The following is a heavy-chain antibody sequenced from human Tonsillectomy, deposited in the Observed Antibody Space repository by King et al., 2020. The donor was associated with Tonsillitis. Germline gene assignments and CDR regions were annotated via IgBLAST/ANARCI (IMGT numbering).Heavy chain of an antibody. V-gene: IGHV3-30*04. CDR3: ARGSVGAGGGAFDN. Sequence: VQLVESGGGVVQPGRSLRLSCAASGFIFSSHSMHWVRQAPGKGLEWVAVIKNDGKFKYHADSVKGRFTISRDTSKNTLYVQMNSLRAEDTAVYDCARGSVGAGGGAFDNWGNGTLITVS. CDR2: IKNDGKFK. J-gene: IGHJ3*02. D-gene: IGHD1-26*01. CDR1: GFIFSSHS.